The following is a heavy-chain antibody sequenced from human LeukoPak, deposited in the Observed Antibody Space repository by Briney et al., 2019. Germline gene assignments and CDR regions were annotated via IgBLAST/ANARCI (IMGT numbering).Heavy chain of an antibody. D-gene: IGHD3-3*01. CDR2: IIPIFGTA. Sequence: GASVKVTCKASGGTFSSYAISWVRQAPGQGLEWMGGIIPIFGTANYAQKFQGRVTITTDESTSTAYMELSSLRSEDTVVYYCARVPEWTYAFDIWGQGTMVTVSS. CDR1: GGTFSSYA. J-gene: IGHJ3*02. CDR3: ARVPEWTYAFDI. V-gene: IGHV1-69*05.